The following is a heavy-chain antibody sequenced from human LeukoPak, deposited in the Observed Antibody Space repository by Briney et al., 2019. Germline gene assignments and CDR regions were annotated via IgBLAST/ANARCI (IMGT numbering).Heavy chain of an antibody. Sequence: PGESLRLFCAASGFTFGSYAMSWVRQAPGKGLEWVSAISGSGGATYSADSVKGRFTVSRDNSKNTLYLQMNNLRAEDTAVYYCAKATGVFSSGPKLPFDYWGQGTLVTVSS. CDR3: AKATGVFSSGPKLPFDY. D-gene: IGHD6-19*01. J-gene: IGHJ4*02. V-gene: IGHV3-23*01. CDR2: ISGSGGAT. CDR1: GFTFGSYA.